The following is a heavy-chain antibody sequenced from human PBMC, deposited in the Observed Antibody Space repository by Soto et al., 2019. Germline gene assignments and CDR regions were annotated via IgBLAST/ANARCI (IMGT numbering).Heavy chain of an antibody. CDR3: AREAAAAFRDAFDI. CDR2: IIPIFGTA. D-gene: IGHD6-13*01. CDR1: VGTFSSYA. Sequence: SVKVSCKASVGTFSSYAISWVRQAPGQGLEWMGGIIPIFGTANYAQKFQGRVTITADESMSTAYMELSSLRSEDTAVYYCAREAAAAFRDAFDIWGQGTMVTVSS. V-gene: IGHV1-69*13. J-gene: IGHJ3*02.